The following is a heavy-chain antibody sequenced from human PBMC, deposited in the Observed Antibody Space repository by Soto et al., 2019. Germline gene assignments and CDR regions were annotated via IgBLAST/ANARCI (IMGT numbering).Heavy chain of an antibody. CDR2: ILPMLDIT. Sequence: QVQLVQSGAEVKKPGSSVKVSCKASGGTFSTYTIMWVRQAPGQGLEWMGRILPMLDITNSAQRFQGRVTITADKSTSTAYLELSSLRSEDAVVYYCTLGSWSAETFDIWGRGTMVTVSS. J-gene: IGHJ3*02. CDR3: TLGSWSAETFDI. D-gene: IGHD6-13*01. CDR1: GGTFSTYT. V-gene: IGHV1-69*02.